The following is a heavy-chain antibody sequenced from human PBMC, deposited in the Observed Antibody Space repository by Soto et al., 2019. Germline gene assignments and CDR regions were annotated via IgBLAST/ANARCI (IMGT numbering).Heavy chain of an antibody. CDR2: INPSGGST. J-gene: IGHJ4*02. CDR1: GHTFTSYY. D-gene: IGHD1-20*01. CDR3: SRGTYNWNFDY. V-gene: IGHV1-46*03. Sequence: GASVTVCCKASGHTFTSYYMHWVRQAPGQGLEWMGIINPSGGSTSYAQKFQGRVTMTRDTSTSTVYMELSSLRSEDTAVYYCSRGTYNWNFDYWGQGTLVTVSS.